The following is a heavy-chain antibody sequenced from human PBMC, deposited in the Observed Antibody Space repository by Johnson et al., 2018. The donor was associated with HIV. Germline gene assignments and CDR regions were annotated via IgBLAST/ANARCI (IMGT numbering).Heavy chain of an antibody. CDR2: ISSSGSTI. J-gene: IGHJ3*02. CDR1: GISFSDYY. CDR3: ARQPDNFWSSDAFDI. D-gene: IGHD3-3*01. Sequence: QVQLVESGVGLVQPGGSLRLSCVASGISFSDYYMSWIRQAPGKGLEWVSYISSSGSTIYYADSVVKGRFTISRDNAKNSVFLQMNSLRVEDTAIYYCARQPDNFWSSDAFDIWGQGTMVTVSS. V-gene: IGHV3-11*04.